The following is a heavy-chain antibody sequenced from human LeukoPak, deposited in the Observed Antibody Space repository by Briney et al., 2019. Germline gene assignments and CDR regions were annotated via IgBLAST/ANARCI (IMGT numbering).Heavy chain of an antibody. V-gene: IGHV3-15*01. J-gene: IGHJ4*02. D-gene: IGHD2-2*01. CDR1: GFSFSNAW. Sequence: GGSLRLSCAGTGFSFSNAWMSWVRQAPGKGLEWVGRIKSKTDGGTTDDAAPVKGRFTISRDDSKNTLYLQMNSLKIEDTAVYYCTTTSDCSSTGCYSASFDYWGQGTLVTVSS. CDR2: IKSKTDGGTT. CDR3: TTTSDCSSTGCYSASFDY.